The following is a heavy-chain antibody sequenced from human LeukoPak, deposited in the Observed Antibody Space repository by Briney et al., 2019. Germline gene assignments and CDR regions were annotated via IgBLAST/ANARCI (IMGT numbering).Heavy chain of an antibody. V-gene: IGHV4-39*07. CDR2: IYYSGST. Sequence: PSETLSLTCTVSGGSISSSSYYWGWIRQPPGKGLEWIGSIYYSGSTYYNPSLKSRVTISVDTSKNQFSLKLSSVTAADAAVYCCARVPLVPAAMSPFDYWGQGTLVTVSS. CDR3: ARVPLVPAAMSPFDY. D-gene: IGHD2-2*01. J-gene: IGHJ4*02. CDR1: GGSISSSSYY.